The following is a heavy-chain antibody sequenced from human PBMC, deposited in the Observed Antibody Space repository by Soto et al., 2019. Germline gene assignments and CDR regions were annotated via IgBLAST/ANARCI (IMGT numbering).Heavy chain of an antibody. CDR2: ISGSGGST. Sequence: GGSLRLSCAASGFTFSSYAMSWVRQAPGKGLEWVSAISGSGGSTYYADSVKGRFTISRDNSKNTLYLQMNSLRAEDTAVYYCAKDHGQWLVQGAGRFDYWGQGTLVTVSS. D-gene: IGHD6-19*01. V-gene: IGHV3-23*01. J-gene: IGHJ4*02. CDR3: AKDHGQWLVQGAGRFDY. CDR1: GFTFSSYA.